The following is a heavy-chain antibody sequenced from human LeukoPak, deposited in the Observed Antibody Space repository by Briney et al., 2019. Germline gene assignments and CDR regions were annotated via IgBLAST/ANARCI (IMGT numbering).Heavy chain of an antibody. V-gene: IGHV3-21*01. Sequence: PGGSLRLSCAASGFTFSSYSMNWVRQAPGKGLEWVSSISSSSDYIYYADSVKSRFTISRDNARDSLYLQMNSLRAEDTAVYYCATSGIVVLGATYGSAFDYWGQGTLVTVSS. CDR1: GFTFSSYS. J-gene: IGHJ4*02. CDR3: ATSGIVVLGATYGSAFDY. D-gene: IGHD2-15*01. CDR2: ISSSSDYI.